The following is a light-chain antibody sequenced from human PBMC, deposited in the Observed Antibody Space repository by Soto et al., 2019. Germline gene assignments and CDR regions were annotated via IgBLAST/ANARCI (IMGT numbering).Light chain of an antibody. J-gene: IGKJ2*01. V-gene: IGKV3-20*01. CDR2: GAS. Sequence: EIVLTQSPGILSLSPGERATLSCRASQSVSTGYLACYQQKPGQAPRLLIYGASSRATDIPDRFSGSGSGTDFTLTISRLEPEDVALYFCQQYDASPYTFGQGAKLEIK. CDR3: QQYDASPYT. CDR1: QSVSTGY.